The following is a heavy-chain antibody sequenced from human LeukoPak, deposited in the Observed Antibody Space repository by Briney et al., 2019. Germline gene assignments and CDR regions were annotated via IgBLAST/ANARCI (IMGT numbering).Heavy chain of an antibody. CDR2: IYSSGGA. CDR1: GGSVSNYY. D-gene: IGHD2-15*01. V-gene: IGHV4-4*07. J-gene: IGHJ4*02. CDR3: ARDYSEDAYPYYFDY. Sequence: SETLSLTCTVSGGSVSNYYWNWIRQPAGKGLEWIGRIYSSGGANYNPSLKSRVTLSFDTSKNQFSLKLSSVTAADTAVYYCARDYSEDAYPYYFDYWGQGTLVTVSS.